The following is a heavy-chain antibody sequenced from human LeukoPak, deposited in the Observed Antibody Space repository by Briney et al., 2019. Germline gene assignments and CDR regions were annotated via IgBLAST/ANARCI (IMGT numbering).Heavy chain of an antibody. CDR2: INAGNGDT. J-gene: IGHJ4*02. V-gene: IGHV1-3*01. CDR1: GYTFTSYG. D-gene: IGHD2-2*02. CDR3: ARVETDCSSTSCYTEGLDN. Sequence: GASVKVSCKASGYTFTSYGIHWVRQAPGQRLEWMGWINAGNGDTKYSQKFQGRVTITRDTSASTAYMELSSLRSEDTAVYYCARVETDCSSTSCYTEGLDNWGQGTLVTVSS.